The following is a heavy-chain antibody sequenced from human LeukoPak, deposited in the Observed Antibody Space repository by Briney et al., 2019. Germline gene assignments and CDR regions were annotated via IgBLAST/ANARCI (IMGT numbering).Heavy chain of an antibody. J-gene: IGHJ3*02. V-gene: IGHV3-30*18. Sequence: PGGSLRLSCAASGFTFSSYGMHWVRQAPGKGLEWVAVISYDGSNKYYADSVKGRFTISRDNSKNTLYLQMNSLRAEDTAVYYCAKEILGIWAFDIWGQGTMVTVSS. CDR2: ISYDGSNK. CDR3: AKEILGIWAFDI. D-gene: IGHD7-27*01. CDR1: GFTFSSYG.